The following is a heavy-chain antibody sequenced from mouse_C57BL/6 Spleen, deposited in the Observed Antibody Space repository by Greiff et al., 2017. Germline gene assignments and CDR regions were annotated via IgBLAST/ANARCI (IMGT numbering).Heavy chain of an antibody. Sequence: VQLQQSGAELVRPGASVKLSCTASGFNIKDDYMHWVKQRPEQGLEWIGWIDPENGDTEYASKFQGKATITADTSSNTAYLQLSSLTSEDTAVYYCTTVFYFDYWRQGTTLTVSS. CDR3: TTVFYFDY. CDR1: GFNIKDDY. CDR2: IDPENGDT. J-gene: IGHJ2*01. V-gene: IGHV14-4*01.